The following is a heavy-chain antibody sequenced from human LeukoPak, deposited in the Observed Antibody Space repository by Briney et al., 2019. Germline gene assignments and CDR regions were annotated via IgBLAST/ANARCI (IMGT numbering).Heavy chain of an antibody. CDR1: GYTFTNCG. V-gene: IGHV1-18*01. Sequence: ASVKVSYKASGYTFTNCGINWVRQAPGQGLEWMGWISPYNGNTNYAQDLQGRVTVTTDTSTSTAYMELRSLRSDDTAVYYCARDRGVAVSGVSWDWGQGTLVTVSS. CDR2: ISPYNGNT. CDR3: ARDRGVAVSGVSWD. J-gene: IGHJ4*02. D-gene: IGHD6-19*01.